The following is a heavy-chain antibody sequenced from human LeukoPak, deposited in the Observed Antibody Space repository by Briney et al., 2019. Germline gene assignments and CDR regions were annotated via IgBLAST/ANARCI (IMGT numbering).Heavy chain of an antibody. Sequence: GGSLRLSCAASGFTFSSYAMSWVRQAPGKGLEWVSAISGSGGSTYYADSVKGRFTISRDNSKNTLYLQMNSLRAEDTAVCYCAKDLGYSGYDLTGYWGQGTLVTVSS. J-gene: IGHJ4*02. V-gene: IGHV3-23*01. D-gene: IGHD5-12*01. CDR1: GFTFSSYA. CDR3: AKDLGYSGYDLTGY. CDR2: ISGSGGST.